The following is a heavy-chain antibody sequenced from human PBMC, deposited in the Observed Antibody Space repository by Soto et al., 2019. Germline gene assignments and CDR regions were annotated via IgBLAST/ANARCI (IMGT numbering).Heavy chain of an antibody. J-gene: IGHJ3*02. CDR1: GYTFTSYA. Sequence: ASVKVSCKASGYTFTSYAMHWVRQAPGQRLEWMGWINAGNGNTKYSQKFQGRVTITRDTSASTAYMELSSLRSEDTAVYYCARAGNYDYIWGRTGGMGAFDIWGQGTMVTVSS. V-gene: IGHV1-3*01. CDR3: ARAGNYDYIWGRTGGMGAFDI. CDR2: INAGNGNT. D-gene: IGHD3-16*01.